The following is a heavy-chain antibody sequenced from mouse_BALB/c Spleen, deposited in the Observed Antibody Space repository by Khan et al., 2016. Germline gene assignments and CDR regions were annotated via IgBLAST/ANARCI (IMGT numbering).Heavy chain of an antibody. J-gene: IGHJ1*01. CDR2: IPYSGST. CDR1: GYSITSGYS. V-gene: IGHV3-1*02. D-gene: IGHD2-2*01. CDR3: EAYGNDMGTWWYFAD. Sequence: EVKLLESGPDLVKPSQSLSLTCTVTGYSITSGYSWHWIRQFPGNKLEWMGYIPYSGSTNYNPSLKSRISITRDTSENKLFLQLNSVTTEDTATYDCEAYGNDMGTWWYFADWGAGTTVTVSS.